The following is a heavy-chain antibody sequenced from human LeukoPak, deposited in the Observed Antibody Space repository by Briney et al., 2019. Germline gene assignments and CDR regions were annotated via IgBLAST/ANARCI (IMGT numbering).Heavy chain of an antibody. V-gene: IGHV4-31*03. Sequence: PSETLSLTCTVSGDSVTSGYFYWSWIRQHPGKGLEWIGYIYYSGSTYYNPSLKSRVTISVDTSKNQFSLKLSSVTAADTAVYYCARDVYYYDSSGYRAFDIWGQGTMVTVSS. CDR1: GDSVTSGYFY. CDR2: IYYSGST. D-gene: IGHD3-22*01. CDR3: ARDVYYYDSSGYRAFDI. J-gene: IGHJ3*02.